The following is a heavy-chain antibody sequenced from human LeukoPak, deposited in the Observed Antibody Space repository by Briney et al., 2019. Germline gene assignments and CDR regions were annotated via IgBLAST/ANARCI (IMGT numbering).Heavy chain of an antibody. J-gene: IGHJ3*02. V-gene: IGHV3-53*01. CDR3: ASRNYYDSSGYFDAFDI. D-gene: IGHD3-22*01. CDR2: IYSGGNT. Sequence: PGGSLRLSCTVSGFTVSSNSMSWVRQAPGKGLEWVSFIYSGGNTLYSDSVKGRFTISSDNSKNTLYLQTNSLRAEDTAVYYCASRNYYDSSGYFDAFDIWGQGTMVTVSS. CDR1: GFTVSSNS.